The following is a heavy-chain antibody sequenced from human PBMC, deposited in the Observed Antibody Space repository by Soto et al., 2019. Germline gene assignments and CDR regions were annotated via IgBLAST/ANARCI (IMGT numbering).Heavy chain of an antibody. V-gene: IGHV3-23*01. J-gene: IGHJ6*02. CDR2: LSRSGGAT. D-gene: IGHD6-6*01. CDR1: AFSLTSCS. CDR3: AKIRVPYYAMDV. Sequence: GGSLRLSCVTSAFSLTSCSMSWVRQTPGKGLEWVSALSRSGGATYYADSVKGRFTISRDTSTNTLYLQMSNLRAEDTATYFCAKIRVPYYAMDVWGQGTTVTVSS.